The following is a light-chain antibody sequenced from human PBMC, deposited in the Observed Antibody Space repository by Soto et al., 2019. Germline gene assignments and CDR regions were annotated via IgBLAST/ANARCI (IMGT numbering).Light chain of an antibody. J-gene: IGKJ1*01. V-gene: IGKV3-15*01. CDR3: QQYNNWPQT. CDR2: RAS. Sequence: EIVLTQSPATLSVSPGEGATLSCRADQSVDSLLAWYQQRPGQAPRLLIYRASTRAAGIPDRFSGSGSGTEFTLTISSLQSEDFAEYHCQQYNNWPQTFGQGTKVDIK. CDR1: QSVDSL.